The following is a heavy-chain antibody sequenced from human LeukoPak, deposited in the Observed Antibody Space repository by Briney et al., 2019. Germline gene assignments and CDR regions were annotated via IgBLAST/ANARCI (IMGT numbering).Heavy chain of an antibody. Sequence: ASVKVSCKASGYTFTSYYMHWVRQAPGQGLEWMGIINPSGGSTSYAQKFQGRVTMTTDTSTSTAYMELRSLRSDDTAVYYCARAPLARDNWFDPWGQGTLVTVSS. CDR3: ARAPLARDNWFDP. D-gene: IGHD2-21*01. CDR2: INPSGGST. CDR1: GYTFTSYY. V-gene: IGHV1-46*01. J-gene: IGHJ5*02.